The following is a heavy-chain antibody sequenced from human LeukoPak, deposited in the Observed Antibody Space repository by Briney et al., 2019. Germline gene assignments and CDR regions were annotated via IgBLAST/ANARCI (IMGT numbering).Heavy chain of an antibody. V-gene: IGHV1-2*02. CDR2: TNPSTGDT. Sequence: ASVKVSCEASGYTLTDYYMHWVRQAPGQGLEWMGWTNPSTGDTNYAQKFQGRVTMTRDTSISTAYMELSRLSSDDTAVYYCARQDRVDYSNLGEYWGQGTLVTVSS. CDR3: ARQDRVDYSNLGEY. J-gene: IGHJ4*02. CDR1: GYTLTDYY. D-gene: IGHD4-11*01.